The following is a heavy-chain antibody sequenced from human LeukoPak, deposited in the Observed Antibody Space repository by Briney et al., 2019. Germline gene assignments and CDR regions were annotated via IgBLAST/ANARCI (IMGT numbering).Heavy chain of an antibody. V-gene: IGHV3-30*03. CDR2: ISYDGSNK. CDR1: GFTFSSYG. J-gene: IGHJ2*01. CDR3: ARVVAAGKWYFDL. D-gene: IGHD6-19*01. Sequence: PGGSLRLSCAASGFTFSSYGMNWVRQAPGKGLEWVAVISYDGSNKYYTDSVKGRFTISRDNSKNTLYLQMNSLRAEDTAVYYCARVVAAGKWYFDLWGRGTLVTVSS.